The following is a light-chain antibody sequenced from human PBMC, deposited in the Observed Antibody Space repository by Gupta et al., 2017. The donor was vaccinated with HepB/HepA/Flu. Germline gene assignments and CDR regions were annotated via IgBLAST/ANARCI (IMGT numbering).Light chain of an antibody. Sequence: DIQMTQSPSSLSASVGDRVTITCQASQDINYYLIWYQHKPGKAPKLLIYDATNLETRVASRFKGSGSGTDFTLTISILQPEDIATYFCQQDANLPSTFGQGTKVEMK. CDR3: QQDANLPST. CDR1: QDINYY. V-gene: IGKV1-33*01. J-gene: IGKJ2*01. CDR2: DAT.